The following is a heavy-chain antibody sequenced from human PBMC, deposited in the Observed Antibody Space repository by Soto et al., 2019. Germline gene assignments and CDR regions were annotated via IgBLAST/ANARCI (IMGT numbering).Heavy chain of an antibody. V-gene: IGHV1-46*01. J-gene: IGHJ4*02. CDR3: ARDRDGRAASDY. D-gene: IGHD6-25*01. Sequence: QVQLVQSGAEVKKPGASVKASCKASGYTFTSYFIHWVRQAPGQGLEWMGIVNPSGGSTTYAQKFQSRLTRTRDTSTSTVYTELSSLTSEDTAMYYCARDRDGRAASDYWGQGTLVTVSS. CDR1: GYTFTSYF. CDR2: VNPSGGST.